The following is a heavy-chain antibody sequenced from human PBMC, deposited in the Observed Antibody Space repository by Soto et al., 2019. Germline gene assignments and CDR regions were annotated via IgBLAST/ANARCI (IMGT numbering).Heavy chain of an antibody. J-gene: IGHJ4*02. CDR3: ARQEGDPLYYDRPQ. V-gene: IGHV4-39*01. D-gene: IGHD3-22*01. Sequence: PSETLSLTCTASGGIIINSHYYWGWIRQPPGKGLEWIGSVYFSGSTYYNPSLKSRVTISVDTSKNQFSLKLSSVSAADTAVYYCARQEGDPLYYDRPQWGEGTLVTVS. CDR2: VYFSGST. CDR1: GGIIINSHYY.